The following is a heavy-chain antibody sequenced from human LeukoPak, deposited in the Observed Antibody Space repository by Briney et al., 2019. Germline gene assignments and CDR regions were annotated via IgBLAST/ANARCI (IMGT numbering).Heavy chain of an antibody. CDR1: GGSFSDYY. Sequence: SETLSLTCAVYGGSFSDYYWSWIRQPPGKGLEWIGEINHSGSTNYNPSLKSRVTISVDTSKNQFSLKVRSVTAADTAVFYCARVRVDMIRGARCAMDVWGKGTTVTVSS. D-gene: IGHD3-10*01. CDR3: ARVRVDMIRGARCAMDV. J-gene: IGHJ6*04. CDR2: INHSGST. V-gene: IGHV4-34*01.